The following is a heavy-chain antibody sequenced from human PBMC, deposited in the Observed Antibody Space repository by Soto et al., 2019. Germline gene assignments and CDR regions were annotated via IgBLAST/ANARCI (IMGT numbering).Heavy chain of an antibody. CDR1: GCSISSSNW. CDR2: IYYSGST. V-gene: IGHV4-31*11. D-gene: IGHD3-3*01. J-gene: IGHJ4*02. Sequence: SETLSLTCAVSGCSISSSNWWSWVRQHPGKGLEWIGYIYYSGSTYYNPSLKSRVTISVDTSKNQFSLKLSSVTAADTAVYYCARVKDFWSGYQRYYFDYWGQGTLVTVSS. CDR3: ARVKDFWSGYQRYYFDY.